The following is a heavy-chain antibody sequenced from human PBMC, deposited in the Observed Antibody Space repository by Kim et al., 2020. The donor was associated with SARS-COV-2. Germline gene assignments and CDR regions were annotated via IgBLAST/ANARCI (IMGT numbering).Heavy chain of an antibody. V-gene: IGHV1-2*02. CDR2: INPNSGGT. Sequence: ASVKVSCKASGYTFTGYYMHWVRQAPGQGLEWMGWINPNSGGTNYAQKFQGRVTMTRDTSISTAYMELSRLRSDDTAVYYCARVETAMVKVFDYWGQGTLVTVSS. CDR1: GYTFTGYY. CDR3: ARVETAMVKVFDY. J-gene: IGHJ4*02. D-gene: IGHD5-18*01.